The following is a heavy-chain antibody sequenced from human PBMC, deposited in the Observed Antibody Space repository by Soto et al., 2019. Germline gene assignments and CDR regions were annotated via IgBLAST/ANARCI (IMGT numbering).Heavy chain of an antibody. J-gene: IGHJ6*02. D-gene: IGHD1-26*01. CDR1: GFKFSGYY. CDR3: PRARPDIVQVVGATPGHYGMDV. Sequence: QMQLVESGGGLVKPGGSLRLSCAASGFKFSGYYMTWIRQAPGKGLEWVSYINSRGSHIYYADSVKGRFTISRDNAKDSLYLRLNSLRVEDAAVYYCPRARPDIVQVVGATPGHYGMDVWGQGTTVTVSS. V-gene: IGHV3-11*01. CDR2: INSRGSHI.